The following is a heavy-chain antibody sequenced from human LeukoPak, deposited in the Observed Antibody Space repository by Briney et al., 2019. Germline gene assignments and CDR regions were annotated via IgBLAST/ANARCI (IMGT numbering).Heavy chain of an antibody. J-gene: IGHJ1*01. D-gene: IGHD3-16*02. CDR1: GFIFSSYS. Sequence: GGSLRLSCSASGFIFSSYSMNWVRQAPGKGLEWLSYISTTGSSPYYADSVKGRFTISRDNAKNSLYLQMNSLRAEDTAIYYCGREGVGSYLEYWGQGTLVTASS. CDR3: GREGVGSYLEY. CDR2: ISTTGSSP. V-gene: IGHV3-48*01.